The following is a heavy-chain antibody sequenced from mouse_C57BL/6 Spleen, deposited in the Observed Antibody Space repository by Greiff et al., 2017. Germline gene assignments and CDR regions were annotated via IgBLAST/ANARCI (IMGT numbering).Heavy chain of an antibody. CDR2: IDPSDSYT. Sequence: QVQLQQPGAELVKPGASVKLSCKASGYTFTSYWMQWVKQRPGQGLEWIGEIDPSDSYTNYNQKFKGKATLTVDTSSSTAYMQLSSLTSEDSAVYYCARRGNYVGWYFDVWGTGTTVTVSS. V-gene: IGHV1-50*01. D-gene: IGHD2-1*01. J-gene: IGHJ1*03. CDR3: ARRGNYVGWYFDV. CDR1: GYTFTSYW.